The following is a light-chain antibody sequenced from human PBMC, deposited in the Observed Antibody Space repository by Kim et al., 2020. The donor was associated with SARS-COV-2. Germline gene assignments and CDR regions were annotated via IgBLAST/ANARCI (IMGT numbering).Light chain of an antibody. J-gene: IGLJ2*01. CDR3: CSYAGSSTFVV. CDR1: SSDVGKYNL. Sequence: QSITIPCTGTSSDVGKYNLVSWYRQRPGKAPKLIIFEVSKRPSGVSDRFSGSKSGDTASLTISGLQAEDEGDYYCCSYAGSSTFVVFGGGTQLTVL. V-gene: IGLV2-23*02. CDR2: EVS.